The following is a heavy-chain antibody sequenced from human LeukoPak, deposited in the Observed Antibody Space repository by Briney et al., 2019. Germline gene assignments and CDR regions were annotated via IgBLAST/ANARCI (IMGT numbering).Heavy chain of an antibody. CDR3: AKDGTVAHAT. D-gene: IGHD6-19*01. V-gene: IGHV3-74*01. J-gene: IGHJ5*02. CDR2: ITSDGSRT. Sequence: PGGSLRLSCAASGFAFNTYWLHWVRHAPGKGLVWVSLITSDGSRTTYADSVKGRFTISRDNSKNTLYLQMNSLRAEDTAVYFCAKDGTVAHATWGQGTLVTVSS. CDR1: GFAFNTYW.